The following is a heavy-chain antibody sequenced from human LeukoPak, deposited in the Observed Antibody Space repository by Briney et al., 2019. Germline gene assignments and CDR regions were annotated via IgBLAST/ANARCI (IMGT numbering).Heavy chain of an antibody. CDR1: GFTFNNAW. CDR2: IKSKTDGGTA. D-gene: IGHD1-26*01. V-gene: IGHV3-15*01. J-gene: IGHJ4*02. Sequence: PGGSLRLSCAASGFTFNNAWMNWVRQAPGKGLEWVGHIKSKTDGGTADYAAPVKGRFTISRDDSKNTLYLQMNSLEIEDTAVYYCTPIGSSSHRGLCYWGQGTLVTVSS. CDR3: TPIGSSSHRGLCY.